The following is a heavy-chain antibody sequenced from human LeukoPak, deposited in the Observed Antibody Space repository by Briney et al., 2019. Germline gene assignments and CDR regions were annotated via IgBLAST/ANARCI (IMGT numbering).Heavy chain of an antibody. CDR2: INPNSGGT. CDR1: GYTFTGYY. J-gene: IGHJ4*02. V-gene: IGHV1-2*02. Sequence: ASVKVSCKASGYTFTGYYMHWVRQAPGQGLEWMGWINPNSGGTNYAQKFQGRVTMTEDTSTDTAYMELSSLRSEDTAVYYCATGLRFLEWRDQTRDYWGQGTLVTVSS. CDR3: ATGLRFLEWRDQTRDY. D-gene: IGHD3-3*01.